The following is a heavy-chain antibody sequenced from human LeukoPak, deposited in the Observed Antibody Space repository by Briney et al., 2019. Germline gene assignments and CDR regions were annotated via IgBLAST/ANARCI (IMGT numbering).Heavy chain of an antibody. J-gene: IGHJ4*02. V-gene: IGHV3-30*04. CDR3: ARDGWGSVTGPLDY. D-gene: IGHD7-27*01. CDR2: ISYDGSNK. Sequence: PGGSLRLPCAASGFTFSSYAMHWVRQAPGKGLEWVAVISYDGSNKYYADSVKGRFTISRDNSKNTLYLQMNSLRAEDTAVYYCARDGWGSVTGPLDYWGQGTLVTVSS. CDR1: GFTFSSYA.